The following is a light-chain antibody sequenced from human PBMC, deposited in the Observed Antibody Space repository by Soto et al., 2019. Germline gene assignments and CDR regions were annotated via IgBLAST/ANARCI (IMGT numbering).Light chain of an antibody. CDR3: QHYGGMWT. CDR1: QSITNR. CDR2: DAS. Sequence: DIQRTQSPSTLSASVGDRVTITCRASQSITNRLAWYQQKPGKAPKVLIYDASNLEYGVPSRFSGSGFGTEFILTISSLQPDDFATYWCQHYGGMWTFGQGTKVDI. V-gene: IGKV1-5*01. J-gene: IGKJ1*01.